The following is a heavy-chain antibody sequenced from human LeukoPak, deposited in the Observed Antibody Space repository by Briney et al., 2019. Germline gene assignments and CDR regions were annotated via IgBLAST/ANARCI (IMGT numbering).Heavy chain of an antibody. D-gene: IGHD6-19*01. CDR3: ARDTPWLVLAENYYGMDV. J-gene: IGHJ6*02. CDR2: ISAYNGNT. V-gene: IGHV1-18*01. CDR1: GGTFSSYA. Sequence: ASVKVSCKASGGTFSSYAISWVRQAPGQGLEWMGWISAYNGNTNYAQKLQGRVTMTTDTSTSTAYMELRSLRSDDTAVYYCARDTPWLVLAENYYGMDVWGQGTTVTVSS.